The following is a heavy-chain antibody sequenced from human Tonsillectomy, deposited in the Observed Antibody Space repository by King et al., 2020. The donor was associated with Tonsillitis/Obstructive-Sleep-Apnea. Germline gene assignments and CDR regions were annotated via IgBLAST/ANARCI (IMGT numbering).Heavy chain of an antibody. CDR1: GFTFSSYG. J-gene: IGHJ6*03. CDR2: ISYDVSNK. V-gene: IGHV3-30*18. Sequence: VQLVESGGGVVQPGRSLRLSCEASGFTFSSYGRHWVRQAPGKGLEWGAVISYDVSNKYYADSVKGRFTISRDNSKNTLYLQMNSLRAEDTAVYYCAKEQYYYDSSGSTDYMDVWGKGTTVTVSS. D-gene: IGHD3-22*01. CDR3: AKEQYYYDSSGSTDYMDV.